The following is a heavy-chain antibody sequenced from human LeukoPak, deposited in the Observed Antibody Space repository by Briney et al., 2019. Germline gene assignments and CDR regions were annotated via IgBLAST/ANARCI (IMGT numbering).Heavy chain of an antibody. J-gene: IGHJ4*02. CDR2: IYSGGST. V-gene: IGHV3-66*01. D-gene: IGHD4-17*01. CDR1: GFTFSSYS. Sequence: GGSLRLSCAASGFTFSSYSMNWVRQAPGKGLEWVSVIYSGGSTYYADSVKGRFTISRDNSKNTLYLQMNSLRAEDTAVYYCARDPPTTALGYWGQGTLVTVSS. CDR3: ARDPPTTALGY.